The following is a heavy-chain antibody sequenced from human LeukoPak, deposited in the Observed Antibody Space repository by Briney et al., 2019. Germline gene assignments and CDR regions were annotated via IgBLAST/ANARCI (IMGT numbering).Heavy chain of an antibody. CDR2: IYFRGST. D-gene: IGHD6-19*01. J-gene: IGHJ4*02. Sequence: SETLSLTCTVSDGSISINYWTCIRQPPGKGLEWIGNIYFRGSTNYNPSLKSRVTISGDTSKNQVSLQLTSVTAADTAVYYCARGLGWFLDWGQGTLVTASS. CDR3: ARGLGWFLD. V-gene: IGHV4-59*01. CDR1: DGSISINY.